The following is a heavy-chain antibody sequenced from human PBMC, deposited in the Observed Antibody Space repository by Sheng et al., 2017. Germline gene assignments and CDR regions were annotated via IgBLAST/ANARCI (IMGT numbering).Heavy chain of an antibody. J-gene: IGHJ4*02. V-gene: IGHV4-39*07. CDR3: ARWYGSGNYYRRPIDY. CDR1: GDSIRSSSYY. D-gene: IGHD3-10*01. CDR2: IYYSGST. Sequence: QLQLQESGPGLVKPSETLSLTCAVSGDSIRSSSYYWGWIRQPPGKGLEWIGSIYYSGSTYYNPAHKSRVTISVDTSNNQFSLKLSSVTAADTAVYYCARWYGSGNYYRRPIDYWAREPWSASPQ.